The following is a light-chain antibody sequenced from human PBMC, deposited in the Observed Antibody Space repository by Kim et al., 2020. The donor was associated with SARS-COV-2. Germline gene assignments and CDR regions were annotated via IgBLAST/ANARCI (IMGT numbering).Light chain of an antibody. Sequence: EEKFASWFQQKPGQSPVLVIYEDTKRPSGIPERISGSTSGNTANLTISGTQAMDEADYYCQTWDSSTVVFGGGTQLTVL. CDR1: EEKF. CDR3: QTWDSSTVV. CDR2: EDT. V-gene: IGLV3-1*01. J-gene: IGLJ3*02.